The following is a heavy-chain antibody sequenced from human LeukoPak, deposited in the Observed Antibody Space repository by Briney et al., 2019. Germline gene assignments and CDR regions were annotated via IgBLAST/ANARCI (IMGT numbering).Heavy chain of an antibody. V-gene: IGHV3-23*01. CDR3: AKRPYITSAGPFDN. Sequence: PGGSLRLSCAASQFNYAMAWVRQAPGKGLEWVSSINSNGDSTFYADSVKGRFTISRDNSKNTLYLQMNSLRAEDSALYYCAKRPYITSAGPFDNWGQGTLVTVSS. J-gene: IGHJ4*02. D-gene: IGHD6-13*01. CDR1: QFNYA. CDR2: INSNGDST.